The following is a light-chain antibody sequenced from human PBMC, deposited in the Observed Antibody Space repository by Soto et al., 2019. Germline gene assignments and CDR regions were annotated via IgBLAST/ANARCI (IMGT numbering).Light chain of an antibody. CDR3: SSYSSSTTQVV. CDR1: SSDVGDFNY. CDR2: DVT. V-gene: IGLV2-14*03. Sequence: QSALTQPASVSGSPGRSVTISCTGTSSDVGDFNYVSWYQHLPGRAPKLIIYDVTNRPSGISYRFSASKSGRTASLTISGIQAEDEADYYCSSYSSSTTQVVFCGGTQLTVL. J-gene: IGLJ2*01.